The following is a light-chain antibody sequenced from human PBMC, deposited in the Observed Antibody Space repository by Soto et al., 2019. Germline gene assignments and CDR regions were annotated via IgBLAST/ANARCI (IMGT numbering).Light chain of an antibody. CDR3: HQYGSSPRT. V-gene: IGKV3-20*01. CDR1: QSVSSSY. CDR2: GAS. Sequence: EIVLTQSPGTLSLSPGERATLSCRASQSVSSSYLAWYQQKPGQAPRLLIYGASSRATGIPDRFSGSGSGTDFTLTIDSLEPEDFAVYYCHQYGSSPRTFGQGTKVEIK. J-gene: IGKJ1*01.